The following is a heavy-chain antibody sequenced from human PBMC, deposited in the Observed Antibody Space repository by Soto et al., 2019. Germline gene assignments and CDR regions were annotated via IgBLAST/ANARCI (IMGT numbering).Heavy chain of an antibody. CDR2: INHSGST. CDR3: ARGRVSGRYYYYGMDV. Sequence: SETLSLTCAVYGGSFSGYYWSWIRQPPGKGLEWIGEINHSGSTNYNPSLKSRVTISVDTSKNQFSLKLSSVTAADTAVYYCARGRVSGRYYYYGMDVWGQGTTVTVS. D-gene: IGHD3-10*01. J-gene: IGHJ6*02. V-gene: IGHV4-34*01. CDR1: GGSFSGYY.